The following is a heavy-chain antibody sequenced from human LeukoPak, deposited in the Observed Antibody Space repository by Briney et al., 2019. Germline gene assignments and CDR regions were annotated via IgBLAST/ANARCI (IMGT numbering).Heavy chain of an antibody. J-gene: IGHJ4*02. D-gene: IGHD3-10*01. CDR1: GFTFSNYA. V-gene: IGHV3-30*01. CDR3: ARDSTYYYDSGSSGPHYFDN. CDR2: ISSGGTYE. Sequence: HPGGSLRLSCAASGFTFSNYAMHWVRQAPGKGLEWVSLISSGGTYEYYADSVKGRFTISRDNSKNTLYLQLNSLRAEDTAVYYCARDSTYYYDSGSSGPHYFDNRGQGTLVTVSS.